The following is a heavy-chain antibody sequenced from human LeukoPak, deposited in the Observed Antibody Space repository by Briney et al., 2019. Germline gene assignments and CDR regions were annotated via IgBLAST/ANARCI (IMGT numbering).Heavy chain of an antibody. CDR1: GGSVSSGSYY. D-gene: IGHD1-26*01. J-gene: IGHJ3*02. Sequence: SETLSLTCTASGGSVSSGSYYWSWIRQPPGKGLEWIGYIYYSGSTNYNPSLKSRVTISVDTSKNQFSLKLSSVTAADTAVYYCARAGSEGAHDAFDIWGQGTMVTASS. CDR3: ARAGSEGAHDAFDI. V-gene: IGHV4-61*01. CDR2: IYYSGST.